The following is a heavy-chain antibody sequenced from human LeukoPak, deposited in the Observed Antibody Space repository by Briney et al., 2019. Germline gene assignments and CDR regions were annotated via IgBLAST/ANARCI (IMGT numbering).Heavy chain of an antibody. D-gene: IGHD3-22*01. Sequence: GGSLGLSCAASGFTFSSYAMHWVRQAPGKGLEWVAVISYDGSNKYYADSVKGRFTISRDNSKNTLYLQMNSLRAEDTAVYYCARDRYYDSSGYYYGMDVWGQGTTVTVSS. V-gene: IGHV3-30-3*01. CDR2: ISYDGSNK. CDR1: GFTFSSYA. J-gene: IGHJ6*02. CDR3: ARDRYYDSSGYYYGMDV.